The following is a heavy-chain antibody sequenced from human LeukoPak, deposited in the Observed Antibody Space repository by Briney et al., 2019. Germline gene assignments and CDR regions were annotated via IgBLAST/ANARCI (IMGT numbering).Heavy chain of an antibody. CDR1: GFTFSSYW. CDR3: ASQAAAGALDV. D-gene: IGHD6-13*01. CDR2: ISSSSSYT. Sequence: PGGSLRLSCAASGFTFSSYWMSWVRQAPGKWLEWVSYISSSSSYTNYADSVKGRFTISRDNAKNSLYLQMNSLRAEDTAVYYCASQAAAGALDVWGKGTTVTVSS. V-gene: IGHV3-21*05. J-gene: IGHJ6*04.